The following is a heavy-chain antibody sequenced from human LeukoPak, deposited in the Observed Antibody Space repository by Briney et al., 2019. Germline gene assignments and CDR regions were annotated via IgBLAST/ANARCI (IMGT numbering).Heavy chain of an antibody. Sequence: PSETLSLTCAVSGGSISSTIYYWGWIRQPPGKGLEWIGSIYYSGSTYYNPSLKSRVTISVDTSKNQFSLKLSSVTAADTAVYYCARHRQANSFDYWGQGTLVTVSS. CDR1: GGSISSTIYY. J-gene: IGHJ4*02. CDR2: IYYSGST. D-gene: IGHD5-12*01. CDR3: ARHRQANSFDY. V-gene: IGHV4-39*01.